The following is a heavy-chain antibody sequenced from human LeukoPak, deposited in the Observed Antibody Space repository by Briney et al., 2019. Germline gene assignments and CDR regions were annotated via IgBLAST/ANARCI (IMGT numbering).Heavy chain of an antibody. V-gene: IGHV3-30*18. Sequence: PGRSLRLSCAASGFTFSSYGMHWVRQAPGKGLEWVAVISYDGGNKYYADSVKGRFTISRDNSKNTLYLQMNSLRAEDTAVYYCAKDLSGSYFHWGQGTLVTVSS. D-gene: IGHD1-26*01. J-gene: IGHJ4*02. CDR1: GFTFSSYG. CDR3: AKDLSGSYFH. CDR2: ISYDGGNK.